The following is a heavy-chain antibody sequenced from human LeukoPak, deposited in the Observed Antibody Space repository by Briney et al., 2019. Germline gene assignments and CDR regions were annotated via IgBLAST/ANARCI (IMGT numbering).Heavy chain of an antibody. J-gene: IGHJ4*01. V-gene: IGHV3-7*01. Sequence: GGSLRLSCVGSGFTFSNYYMHWVRQAPGKGLEWVANLKQDGSQINYADSVKGRFTISRDNAKNSLYLQMNSLRAEDTAVYYCVKGAGFILDWWGQGTLVTVSS. CDR1: GFTFSNYY. CDR3: VKGAGFILDW. CDR2: LKQDGSQI. D-gene: IGHD5-12*01.